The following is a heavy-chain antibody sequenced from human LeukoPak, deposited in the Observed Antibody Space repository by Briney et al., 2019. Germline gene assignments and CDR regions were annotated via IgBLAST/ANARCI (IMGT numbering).Heavy chain of an antibody. CDR3: ARDSRGYCSGGSCYSMYAFDI. CDR1: GFTFSSYW. CDR2: INSDGSST. Sequence: GGSLRLSCAASGFTFSSYWMHWVRQAPGKGLVWVSRINSDGSSTSYADSVKGRFTISRDNAKNTLYLQMNSLRAEDTAVYYCARDSRGYCSGGSCYSMYAFDIWGQGTMVTVSP. D-gene: IGHD2-15*01. J-gene: IGHJ3*02. V-gene: IGHV3-74*01.